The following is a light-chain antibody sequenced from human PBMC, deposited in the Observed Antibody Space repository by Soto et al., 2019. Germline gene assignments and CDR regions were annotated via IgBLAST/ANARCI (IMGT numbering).Light chain of an antibody. Sequence: EIVMTQSPATLSVSPGERATLSCRASQSVSSNLAWYQQKPGQAPRLLIYGASTRATGIPARFSGSGSGTEFTLTNSSLQSEDFAVYYCQQYNNWPPGATFGPGTKVDIK. V-gene: IGKV3-15*01. J-gene: IGKJ3*01. CDR1: QSVSSN. CDR3: QQYNNWPPGAT. CDR2: GAS.